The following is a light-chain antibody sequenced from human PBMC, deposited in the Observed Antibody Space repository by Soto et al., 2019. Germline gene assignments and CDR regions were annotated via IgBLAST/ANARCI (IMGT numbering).Light chain of an antibody. CDR2: AAS. J-gene: IGKJ1*01. CDR3: QQLNSYPRT. CDR1: QGIRSF. Sequence: DIQLTQSPSFLSASVGDRVTITCRASQGIRSFLAWYQQKPGKAPKLLIYAASTLQSGVPSRFSGSGSGTGFARTISSLEPEDFATYDCQQLNSYPRTFGQGTKVEIK. V-gene: IGKV1-9*01.